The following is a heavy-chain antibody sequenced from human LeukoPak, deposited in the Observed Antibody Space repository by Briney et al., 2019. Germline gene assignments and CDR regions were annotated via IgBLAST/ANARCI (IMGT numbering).Heavy chain of an antibody. D-gene: IGHD3-10*01. J-gene: IGHJ5*02. CDR3: ARSGGPGTYHQLRYNWFDP. CDR1: GFTFSRDW. Sequence: PGGSLRLSCAASGFTFSRDWMNWVRQAPGKGLEWLSSITTISHYIYYAGAVRGRFTISRDNAKNSLYLQMNSLRGEDTAVYYCARSGGPGTYHQLRYNWFDPWGQGTLVTVSS. V-gene: IGHV3-21*01. CDR2: ITTISHYI.